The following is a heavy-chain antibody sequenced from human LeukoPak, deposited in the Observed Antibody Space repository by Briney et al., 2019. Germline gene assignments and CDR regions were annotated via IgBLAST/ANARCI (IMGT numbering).Heavy chain of an antibody. Sequence: GGSLRLSCAGSGFIFSNYEMNWVRQAPGKGLEWVSYISSTGSDIYYADSVKGRFTITRDNAENSLYLQMNSLRAEDTAVYYCARDLPTGTYRAYFDNWGQGALVTVSS. J-gene: IGHJ4*02. CDR1: GFIFSNYE. CDR3: ARDLPTGTYRAYFDN. V-gene: IGHV3-48*03. D-gene: IGHD1-26*01. CDR2: ISSTGSDI.